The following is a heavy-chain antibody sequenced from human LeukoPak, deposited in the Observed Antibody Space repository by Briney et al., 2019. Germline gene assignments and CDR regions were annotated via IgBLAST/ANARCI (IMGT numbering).Heavy chain of an antibody. D-gene: IGHD2-15*01. CDR3: ARESSGGSCYY. Sequence: GASVKVSCKASGYTFTSYGISWVRQAPGQGLERMGWISAYNGNTNYAQKLQGRVTMTTDASTSTAYMELRSLRSDDTAVYYCARESSGGSCYYWGQGTLVAVSS. CDR1: GYTFTSYG. J-gene: IGHJ4*02. CDR2: ISAYNGNT. V-gene: IGHV1-18*01.